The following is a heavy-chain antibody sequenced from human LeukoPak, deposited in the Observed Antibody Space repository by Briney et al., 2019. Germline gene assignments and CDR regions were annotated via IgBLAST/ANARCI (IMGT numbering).Heavy chain of an antibody. CDR3: ATKVPGTSHFSS. Sequence: GGSLRLSCAASGFTFSSYLMHWVRLAPGKGLVWVSRINSDGSSTSYADSVKGRFTISRDNAKNTLYLQMNSLRVEDTAVYYCATKVPGTSHFSSWGQGTLVTVSS. CDR1: GFTFSSYL. J-gene: IGHJ4*02. V-gene: IGHV3-74*01. D-gene: IGHD4/OR15-4a*01. CDR2: INSDGSST.